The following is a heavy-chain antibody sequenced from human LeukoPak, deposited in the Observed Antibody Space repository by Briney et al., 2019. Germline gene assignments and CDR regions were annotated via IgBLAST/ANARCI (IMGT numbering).Heavy chain of an antibody. CDR2: IYYSGST. D-gene: IGHD2-2*01. CDR1: GDSISSYY. CDR3: ARFIVVVPAAKGPDAFDI. J-gene: IGHJ3*02. Sequence: SETLSLTCTVSGDSISSYYWSWLRQPPGKGLEWLGYIYYSGSTNYNPSLKSRVTISVDTSKNQFSLKLSSVTAADTAVYYCARFIVVVPAAKGPDAFDIWGQGTMVTVSS. V-gene: IGHV4-59*01.